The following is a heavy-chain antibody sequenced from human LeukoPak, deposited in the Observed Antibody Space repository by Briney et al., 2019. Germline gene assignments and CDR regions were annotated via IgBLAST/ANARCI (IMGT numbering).Heavy chain of an antibody. D-gene: IGHD3-22*01. CDR2: INPNSGGT. J-gene: IGHJ4*02. CDR3: ARLLYCDSSGYPGDY. Sequence: AASVKVSCKASGYTFTGYYMHWVRQAPGQGLEWMGWINPNSGGTNYAQKFQGRVTMSRDTSISTAYMELSRLRSDDTAVYYCARLLYCDSSGYPGDYWGQGTLVTVSS. CDR1: GYTFTGYY. V-gene: IGHV1-2*02.